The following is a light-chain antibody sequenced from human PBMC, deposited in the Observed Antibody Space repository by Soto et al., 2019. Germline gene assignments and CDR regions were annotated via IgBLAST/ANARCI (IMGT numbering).Light chain of an antibody. CDR3: QQYNSYWT. Sequence: DIQMTQSPSTLSASVGDRVTITCRASQSISSWLAWYQQKPGKAPKLLIYKASSLESGVPSRFIGCGSGTEFTLTIRSLQTEDFATYYCQQYNSYWTFGQGTKVEIK. CDR1: QSISSW. V-gene: IGKV1-5*03. CDR2: KAS. J-gene: IGKJ1*01.